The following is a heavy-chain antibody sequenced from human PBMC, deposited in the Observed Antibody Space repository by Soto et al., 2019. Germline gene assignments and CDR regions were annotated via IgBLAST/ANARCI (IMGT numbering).Heavy chain of an antibody. Sequence: QVQLVQSGAEVKKPGASVKVSCKASGYTFTSYDINWVRQATGQGLEWMGWMNPNSGNTGYAQKFQGRVTMTRNTSISTAYMELSSMRSEDTAVYYCARGRRYSGSYYIDYWGQGTLVTVSS. CDR2: MNPNSGNT. V-gene: IGHV1-8*01. CDR1: GYTFTSYD. D-gene: IGHD1-26*01. J-gene: IGHJ4*02. CDR3: ARGRRYSGSYYIDY.